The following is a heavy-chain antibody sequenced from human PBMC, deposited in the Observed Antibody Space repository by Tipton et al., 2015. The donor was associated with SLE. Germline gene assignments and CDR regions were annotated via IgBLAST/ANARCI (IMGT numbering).Heavy chain of an antibody. CDR1: GFTFSSYE. Sequence: SLRLSCAASGFTFSSYEMNWVRQAPGKGLEWVSYISSSGSTIYYAPFVKGRFTISRDNAKNSLYLQMNSLRVEDTAVYYCARDTAERVFDYWGQGILVTVSS. J-gene: IGHJ4*02. CDR2: ISSSGSTI. CDR3: ARDTAERVFDY. D-gene: IGHD1-14*01. V-gene: IGHV3-48*03.